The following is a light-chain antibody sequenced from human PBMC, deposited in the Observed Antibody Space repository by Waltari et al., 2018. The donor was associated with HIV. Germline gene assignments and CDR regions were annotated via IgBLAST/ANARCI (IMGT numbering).Light chain of an antibody. Sequence: EIVLTQSPGTLSLSPGERATLSCRASQSVSSSFLAWYQQKPGQAPRLLIYGASSRATDIPDRFSVSGSGTDFTLTISRLESEDFAVYYCQQYGSSPTTFGQGTKVEIK. CDR2: GAS. CDR1: QSVSSSF. J-gene: IGKJ1*01. CDR3: QQYGSSPTT. V-gene: IGKV3-20*01.